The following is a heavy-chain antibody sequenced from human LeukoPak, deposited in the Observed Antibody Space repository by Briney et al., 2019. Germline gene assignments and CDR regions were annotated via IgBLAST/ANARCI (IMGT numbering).Heavy chain of an antibody. CDR1: GLIFSKYW. V-gene: IGHV3-7*01. J-gene: IGHJ4*02. CDR2: IKPDGSEK. CDR3: ARDASALY. D-gene: IGHD6-19*01. Sequence: GGSLRLSCAASGLIFSKYWMTWVRQAPGKGLEWVASIKPDGSEKYYLESVKGRFTISRDNARDSLYLQMNSLRDDDTSVYFCARDASALYWGRGTLVTVSS.